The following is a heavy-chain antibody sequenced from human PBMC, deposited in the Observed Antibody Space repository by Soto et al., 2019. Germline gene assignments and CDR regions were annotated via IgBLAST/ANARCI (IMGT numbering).Heavy chain of an antibody. CDR3: AGRNTVTTSDYYYYYYMDV. CDR1: GGSISSSSYY. Sequence: SETLSLTYTVSGGSISSSSYYWGWIRQPPGKGLEWIGSIYYSGSTYYNPSLKSRVTISVDTSKNRFSLKLSSVTAADTAVYYCAGRNTVTTSDYYYYYYMDVWGKGTTVTVSS. D-gene: IGHD4-17*01. V-gene: IGHV4-39*01. J-gene: IGHJ6*03. CDR2: IYYSGST.